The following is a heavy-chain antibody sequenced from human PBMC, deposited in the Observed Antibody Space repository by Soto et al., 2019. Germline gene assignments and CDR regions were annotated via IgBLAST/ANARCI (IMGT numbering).Heavy chain of an antibody. CDR3: ARPTYCTSTHCSPFDY. CDR2: VYPDVSDT. Sequence: PGESLKVSCKGSGYNFINHWIAWVRQMPGKGLEWMGIVYPDVSDTRYSPSFQGQVTISADTSISTAYLQCSSLEASDTAMYYCARPTYCTSTHCSPFDYWGQGALVTVSS. J-gene: IGHJ4*02. D-gene: IGHD2-2*01. CDR1: GYNFINHW. V-gene: IGHV5-51*01.